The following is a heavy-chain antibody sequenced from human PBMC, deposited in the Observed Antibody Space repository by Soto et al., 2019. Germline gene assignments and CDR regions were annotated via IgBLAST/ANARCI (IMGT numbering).Heavy chain of an antibody. CDR3: AKATNDIVVVVAATPVVSSFDY. Sequence: QVQLVESGGGVVQPGRSLRLSCAASGFTFSSYGMHWVRQAPGKGLEWVAVISYDGSNKYYADSVKGRFTISRDNSKNTLYPQMNSLRAEDTAVYYCAKATNDIVVVVAATPVVSSFDYWGQGTLVTVSS. CDR2: ISYDGSNK. J-gene: IGHJ4*02. V-gene: IGHV3-30*18. CDR1: GFTFSSYG. D-gene: IGHD2-15*01.